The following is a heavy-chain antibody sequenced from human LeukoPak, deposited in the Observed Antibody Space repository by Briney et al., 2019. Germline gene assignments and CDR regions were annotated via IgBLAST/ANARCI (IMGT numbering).Heavy chain of an antibody. Sequence: GGSLRLSCAASGFTFSSYAMHWVRQAPGKGLEWVAVISYDGSNKYYADSMKGRFTISRDNSKNTLYVQMNSLRAEDTAVYYCAKDPSTVTAREGAVDYWGQGTLVTVSS. CDR3: AKDPSTVTAREGAVDY. CDR1: GFTFSSYA. V-gene: IGHV3-30-3*01. J-gene: IGHJ4*02. D-gene: IGHD4-11*01. CDR2: ISYDGSNK.